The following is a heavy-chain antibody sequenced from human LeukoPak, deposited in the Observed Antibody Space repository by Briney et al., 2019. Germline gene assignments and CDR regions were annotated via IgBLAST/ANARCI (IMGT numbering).Heavy chain of an antibody. CDR2: ISGSGGST. Sequence: GGSLRLSCAASGFTFSSYAMSWVRQAPGKGLEWVSAISGSGGSTYYADSVKGRFTISRDNSKNTLYLQMNSLRAEDTAVYYCAKARWELLRPYYYYMDVWGKGTTVTVSS. D-gene: IGHD1-26*01. J-gene: IGHJ6*03. CDR1: GFTFSSYA. CDR3: AKARWELLRPYYYYMDV. V-gene: IGHV3-23*01.